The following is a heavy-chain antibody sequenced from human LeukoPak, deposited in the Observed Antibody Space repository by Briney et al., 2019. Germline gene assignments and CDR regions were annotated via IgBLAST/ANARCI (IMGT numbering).Heavy chain of an antibody. D-gene: IGHD1-14*01. Sequence: GGSLRLSCVASGFTFSSYEMNWVRQAPGRGLEWVAYISSSGSTIYYADSVKGRFTISRDNAKNSLYLQMNSLRAEDTALYYFARDPPPETSAWHGSVWGQGTLVTVSS. V-gene: IGHV3-48*03. CDR2: ISSSGSTI. J-gene: IGHJ4*02. CDR1: GFTFSSYE. CDR3: ARDPPPETSAWHGSV.